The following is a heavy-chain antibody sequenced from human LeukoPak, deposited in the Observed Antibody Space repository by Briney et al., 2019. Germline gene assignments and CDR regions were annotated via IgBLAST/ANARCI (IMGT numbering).Heavy chain of an antibody. D-gene: IGHD1/OR15-1a*01. Sequence: PGGSLRLSCAASGFTFSSYWMHWVRQPPGKGLVWVSRINSDGSSTSYADPVKGRFTISRDNAKNTLYLQMNSLRAEDTAVYYCARRGTVDASPFDYWGQGTLVNVSS. J-gene: IGHJ4*02. CDR3: ARRGTVDASPFDY. CDR2: INSDGSST. CDR1: GFTFSSYW. V-gene: IGHV3-74*01.